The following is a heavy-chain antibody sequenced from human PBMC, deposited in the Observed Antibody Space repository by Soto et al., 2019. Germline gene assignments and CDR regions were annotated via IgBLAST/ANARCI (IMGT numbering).Heavy chain of an antibody. CDR2: IYNSGTT. Sequence: QVQLQESGPGLVKPSETLSLTCTVSGGSITRGGYYWSWIRQHPGKGLEWVGYIYNSGTTYYNPSLKIRVTISVDTSKNQFSLELTSVTAADTAVDYCARDPAPWGQGTLVTVSS. CDR3: ARDPAP. J-gene: IGHJ5*02. V-gene: IGHV4-31*03. CDR1: GGSITRGGYY.